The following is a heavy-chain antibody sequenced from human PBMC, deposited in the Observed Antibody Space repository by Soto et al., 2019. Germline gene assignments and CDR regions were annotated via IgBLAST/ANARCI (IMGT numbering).Heavy chain of an antibody. J-gene: IGHJ3*01. D-gene: IGHD3-9*01. V-gene: IGHV4-4*02. CDR2: IYHSGST. CDR3: ARIPVLRYFDWLLRDAFDV. Sequence: PAEPLSLTYAVSGGSISSCNWWSWVRQPQGKGLEWIGEIYHSGSTNYNPSLKSRVTISVDKSKNQFSLKLSSVTAADTAVYYCARIPVLRYFDWLLRDAFDVWGQGTMVTVSS. CDR1: GGSISSCNW.